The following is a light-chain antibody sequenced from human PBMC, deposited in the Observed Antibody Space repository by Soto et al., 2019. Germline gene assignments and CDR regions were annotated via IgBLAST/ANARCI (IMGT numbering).Light chain of an antibody. J-gene: IGKJ5*01. CDR1: QSFSSSY. CDR3: QQYGTSEII. V-gene: IGKV3-20*01. Sequence: VSTHPPVTPTLSPGQRATLPCSASQSFSSSYLAWYQKKPGQAPRLLIDGAYSRATGIPDRFRGSGSGTDSTLTISRLEPEDFAVFFCQQYGTSEIIFGQGTRLEIK. CDR2: GAY.